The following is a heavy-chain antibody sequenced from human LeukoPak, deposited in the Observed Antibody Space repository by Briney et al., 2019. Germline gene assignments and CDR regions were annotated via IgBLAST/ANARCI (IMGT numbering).Heavy chain of an antibody. V-gene: IGHV3-74*01. J-gene: IGHJ4*02. CDR2: INTDGSIR. D-gene: IGHD2-15*01. Sequence: GGSLRLSCAASGFSYSTTWMHWVRQAPGKGLVWVSRINTDGSIRNYADSEKGRFTISRDNAKNTLYPQMNSLRAEDTAVYYCARVHGGYPFDYWGQGTLVTVSS. CDR3: ARVHGGYPFDY. CDR1: GFSYSTTW.